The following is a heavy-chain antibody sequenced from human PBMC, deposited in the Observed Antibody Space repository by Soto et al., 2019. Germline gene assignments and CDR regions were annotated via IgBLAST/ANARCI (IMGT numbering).Heavy chain of an antibody. CDR1: GGSISNYY. CDR3: ARHSRAVSYYGMDV. Sequence: QVQLQESGPGLVKPSETLSLTCTVSGGSISNYYWSWIRQPPGKGLEWIGYIYYSGSTNYNPSLKSLVSISLGTSKNQFSLRLSSVTAADTAVYYCARHSRAVSYYGMDVWGQGTTVTVSS. CDR2: IYYSGST. D-gene: IGHD2-2*01. J-gene: IGHJ6*02. V-gene: IGHV4-59*08.